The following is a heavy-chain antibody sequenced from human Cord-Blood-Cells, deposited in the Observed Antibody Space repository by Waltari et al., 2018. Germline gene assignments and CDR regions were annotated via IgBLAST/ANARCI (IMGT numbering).Heavy chain of an antibody. Sequence: QVQLQQWGAGLLKPSETLSLTCAVYGGSFSGSYWSWIRQPPGKGLEWIWEINHSGSTNYNPSLKSRVTISVDTSKNQFSLKLSSVTAADTAVYYCARGRDYGEGAFDIWGQGTMVTDSS. J-gene: IGHJ3*02. D-gene: IGHD4-17*01. CDR3: ARGRDYGEGAFDI. CDR2: INHSGST. CDR1: GGSFSGSY. V-gene: IGHV4-34*01.